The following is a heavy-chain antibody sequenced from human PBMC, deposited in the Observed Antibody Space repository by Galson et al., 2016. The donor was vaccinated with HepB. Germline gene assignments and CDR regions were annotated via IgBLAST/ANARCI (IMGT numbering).Heavy chain of an antibody. D-gene: IGHD7-27*01. V-gene: IGHV3-66*02. CDR3: ATSPGAGI. CDR1: GFTVGNNY. Sequence: SLRLSCAVSGFTVGNNYLRWVRQAPGKGLEWVSLIYSGGNTYHADSVKGRFSISRDSSKNTLYLQMNSLRTEDTALYYCATSPGAGIWGQGTMVTVSS. J-gene: IGHJ3*02. CDR2: IYSGGNT.